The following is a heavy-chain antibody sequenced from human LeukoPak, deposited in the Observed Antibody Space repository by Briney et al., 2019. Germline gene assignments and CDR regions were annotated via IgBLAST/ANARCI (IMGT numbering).Heavy chain of an antibody. J-gene: IGHJ4*02. Sequence: PGGSLSLSCPASGFSFSPYAMSWVGQAPGRGREWVSGISGSGVDTHYADSVKGRFRISRDNSKNTLYLQLNSLRAEDTAVYYCASGTYRLGDYWGLGTLVTVSS. CDR1: GFSFSPYA. D-gene: IGHD3-10*01. CDR2: ISGSGVDT. V-gene: IGHV3-23*01. CDR3: ASGTYRLGDY.